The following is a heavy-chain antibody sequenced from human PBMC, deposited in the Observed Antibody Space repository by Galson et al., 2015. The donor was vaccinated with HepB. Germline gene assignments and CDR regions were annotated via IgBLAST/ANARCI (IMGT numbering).Heavy chain of an antibody. CDR1: GYTFTSYG. CDR2: ISAYNGNT. J-gene: IGHJ1*01. V-gene: IGHV1-18*01. Sequence: SVKVSCKASGYTFTSYGISWVRQAPGQGLEWMGWISAYNGNTNYAQKLQGRVTMTTDTSTSTAYMELRSLRSDDTAVYYCARVVAGEGGLGYFQHWGQGTLVTVSS. D-gene: IGHD6-19*01. CDR3: ARVVAGEGGLGYFQH.